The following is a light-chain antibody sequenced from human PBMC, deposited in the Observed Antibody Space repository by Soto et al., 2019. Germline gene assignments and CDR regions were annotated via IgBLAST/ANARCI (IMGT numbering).Light chain of an antibody. J-gene: IGKJ1*01. V-gene: IGKV1-5*03. CDR2: KAS. Sequence: KMYLSAPARSAKDRGRVTITCRASQTISTWLAWYQQKPGKAPKLLIYKASSLESGVPSRFSGSGSGTEYTLTISSLQPDDFATYYCLHPTSYLQTFAQGSMVDIK. CDR1: QTISTW. CDR3: LHPTSYLQT.